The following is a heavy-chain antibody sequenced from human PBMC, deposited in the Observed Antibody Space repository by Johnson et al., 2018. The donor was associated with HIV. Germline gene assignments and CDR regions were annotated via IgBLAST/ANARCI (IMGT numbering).Heavy chain of an antibody. Sequence: QLVESGGGVVRPGGSLRLSCAASGFTVSSNYMSWVRQAPGNGLELVGQVNPNGGSTYLIDSGKDRFNISRDNAKNTLHLQMNSLRAEDTAVYYCARESRIWAWGQGTMVTVSS. CDR2: NPNGGST. V-gene: IGHV3-25*04. CDR3: ARESRIWA. CDR1: GFTVSSNY. D-gene: IGHD3-16*01. J-gene: IGHJ3*01.